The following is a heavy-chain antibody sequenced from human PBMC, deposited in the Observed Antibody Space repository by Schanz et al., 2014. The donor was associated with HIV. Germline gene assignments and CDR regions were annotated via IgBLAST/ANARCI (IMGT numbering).Heavy chain of an antibody. Sequence: EVQLVESGGGLVKPGRSLRLSCAVSGFTITSYGMSWDGNDPVKGREVVSTISAGVETASYADSVKGRFTISRDNSKKMLFLQMNRLRAEDTAVYYCAIRTPMISFGAFDIWG. CDR1: GFTITSYG. D-gene: IGHD3-16*01. CDR2: ISAGVETA. CDR3: AIRTPMISFGAFDI. V-gene: IGHV3-23*04. J-gene: IGHJ3*02.